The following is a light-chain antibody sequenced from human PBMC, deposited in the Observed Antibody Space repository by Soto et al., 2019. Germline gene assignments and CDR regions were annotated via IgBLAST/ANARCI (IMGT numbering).Light chain of an antibody. V-gene: IGKV3-15*01. CDR3: QQYNSWPPIT. J-gene: IGKJ5*01. CDR1: QNISNY. CDR2: GAS. Sequence: IVLTQSPATLSLSPGKRATLSCRASQNISNYLIWYQQKPGQAPRLLIYGASTRATGIPDRSSGSGSGTEFTLTISSLQSEDFAVYYCQQYNSWPPITFGQGTRLEIK.